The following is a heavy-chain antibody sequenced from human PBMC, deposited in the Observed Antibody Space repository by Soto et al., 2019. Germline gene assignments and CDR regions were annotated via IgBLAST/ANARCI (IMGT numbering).Heavy chain of an antibody. CDR3: ALSSYPLYYAMDV. V-gene: IGHV4-31*03. J-gene: IGHJ6*02. Sequence: QVQLQESGPGLVKPSQTLSLTCTVSGGSISSGGYYWTWIRQHPGKGLEWIGYIYYGGNTYYNPSLKSRVTISEDTSTNQFSLKLSSVTAADTAVYYCALSSYPLYYAMDVWGQGTTVTVSS. CDR2: IYYGGNT. D-gene: IGHD1-26*01. CDR1: GGSISSGGYY.